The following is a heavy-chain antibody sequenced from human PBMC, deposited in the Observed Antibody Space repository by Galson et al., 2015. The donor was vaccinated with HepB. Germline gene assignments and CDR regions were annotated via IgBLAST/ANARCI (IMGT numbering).Heavy chain of an antibody. Sequence: SLRLSCAASGFTFDDYAMHWVRQAPGKGLEWVSGISWNTNNIDYADSVKGRFTISRDNAKTSLYLQMNSLRAEDTALYFCAKSSGDYYYGMDVWGQGTTVTVSS. CDR3: AKSSGDYYYGMDV. CDR1: GFTFDDYA. J-gene: IGHJ6*02. D-gene: IGHD3-10*01. CDR2: ISWNTNNI. V-gene: IGHV3-9*01.